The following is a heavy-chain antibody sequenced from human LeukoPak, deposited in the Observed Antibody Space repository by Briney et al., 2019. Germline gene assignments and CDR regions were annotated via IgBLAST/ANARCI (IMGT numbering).Heavy chain of an antibody. J-gene: IGHJ6*02. CDR1: GSTFSSYA. CDR3: ARGRRVPAANYYYYYGMDV. D-gene: IGHD2-2*01. CDR2: ISYDGSNK. V-gene: IGHV3-30-3*01. Sequence: GGSLRLSCAASGSTFSSYAMHWVRQAPGKGLEWVAVISYDGSNKYYADSVKGRFTISRDNSKNTLYLQMNSLRAEDTAVYYCARGRRVPAANYYYYYGMDVWGQGTTVTVSS.